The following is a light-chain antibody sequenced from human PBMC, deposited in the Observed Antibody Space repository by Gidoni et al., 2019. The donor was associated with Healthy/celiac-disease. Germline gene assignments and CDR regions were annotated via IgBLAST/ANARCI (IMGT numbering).Light chain of an antibody. CDR1: QSIDTW. Sequence: DIQMTQSPSTLSASVGDRVTIPCRASQSIDTWLAWYQQKPGKAPNLLIYKASNLESGVPSRFSGSGSGTEFTLTISSLQPDDVATYYCQQYYSCGTFGQGTKVEIK. CDR3: QQYYSCGT. J-gene: IGKJ1*01. V-gene: IGKV1-5*03. CDR2: KAS.